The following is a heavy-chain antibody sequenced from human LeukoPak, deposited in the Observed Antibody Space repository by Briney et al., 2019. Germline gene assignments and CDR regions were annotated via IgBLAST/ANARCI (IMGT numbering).Heavy chain of an antibody. D-gene: IGHD3-22*01. CDR2: ISYDGSNK. CDR3: ATLSGYYPYFDY. CDR1: GFTFSSYA. V-gene: IGHV3-30-3*01. Sequence: PGGSLRLSCAASGFTFSSYAMHWVRQAPGKGLEWVAVISYDGSNKYYADSVKGRFTISRDNSKNTLYLQMSSLRSEDTAVYYCATLSGYYPYFDYWGQGTLVTVSS. J-gene: IGHJ4*02.